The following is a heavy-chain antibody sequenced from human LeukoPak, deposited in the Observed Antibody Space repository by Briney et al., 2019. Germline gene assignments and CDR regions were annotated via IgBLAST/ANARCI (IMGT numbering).Heavy chain of an antibody. J-gene: IGHJ4*02. Sequence: GGSLRLSCAAAGFTFSGSAMHWVRQASGKGLEWVGRIRSKVNNYATAYAASVKGRFTISRDDSKNTAYLQMNSLKIEDTAVYFCSSGGYCTSTSCYGENWGQGTLVTVSS. CDR3: SSGGYCTSTSCYGEN. D-gene: IGHD2-2*01. CDR2: IRSKVNNYAT. CDR1: GFTFSGSA. V-gene: IGHV3-73*01.